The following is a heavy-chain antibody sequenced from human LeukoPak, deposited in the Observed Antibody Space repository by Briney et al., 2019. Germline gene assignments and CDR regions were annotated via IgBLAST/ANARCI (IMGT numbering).Heavy chain of an antibody. Sequence: SETLSLTCTVSGGSISSSSYYWGWIRQPPGKGLEWIGSIYYSGSTYYNPSLKSRVTISVDTSKNQFSLKLSSVTAADTAVYYCARDSAHPISSSWYLGWFDPWGQGTLVTVSS. J-gene: IGHJ5*02. CDR1: GGSISSSSYY. CDR3: ARDSAHPISSSWYLGWFDP. V-gene: IGHV4-39*07. CDR2: IYYSGST. D-gene: IGHD6-13*01.